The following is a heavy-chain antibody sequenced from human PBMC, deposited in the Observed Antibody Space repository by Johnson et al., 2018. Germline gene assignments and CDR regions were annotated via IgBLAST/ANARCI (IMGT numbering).Heavy chain of an antibody. CDR1: GFTFSSYA. Sequence: QVQLVESGGGVVQPGRSLRLSCAASGFTFSSYAMHWVRQAPGKGLEWVAVISYDGSNKYYADSVKGRFTISRDNSKNTLYLQMNSLRAEDTAVYYWAGDFKGDSSDWALVFQHWGQGTLVTVSS. V-gene: IGHV3-30-3*01. CDR3: AGDFKGDSSDWALVFQH. D-gene: IGHD6-19*01. J-gene: IGHJ1*01. CDR2: ISYDGSNK.